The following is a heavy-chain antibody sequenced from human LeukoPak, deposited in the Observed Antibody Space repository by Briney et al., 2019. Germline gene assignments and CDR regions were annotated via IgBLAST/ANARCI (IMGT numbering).Heavy chain of an antibody. CDR3: AKDLSVLLWFGEKSNYGMDV. CDR1: GFTFSSYA. CDR2: ISYDGSNK. V-gene: IGHV3-30*18. Sequence: GGSLRLSCAASGFTFSSYAMSWVRQAPGKGLEWVAVISYDGSNKYYADSVKGRFTISRDNSKNMLYLEMNSLRAEDTAVYYCAKDLSVLLWFGEKSNYGMDVWGQGTTVTVSS. D-gene: IGHD3-10*01. J-gene: IGHJ6*02.